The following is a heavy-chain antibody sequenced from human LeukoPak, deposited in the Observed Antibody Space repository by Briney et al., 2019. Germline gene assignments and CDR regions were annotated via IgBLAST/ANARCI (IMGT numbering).Heavy chain of an antibody. J-gene: IGHJ4*02. CDR1: GGSFSNYY. CDR3: ARPYCSAGNCYSNFDS. CDR2: INHSGST. V-gene: IGHV4-34*01. D-gene: IGHD2-15*01. Sequence: PSETLSLTCAVYGGSFSNYYWSWIRQPPGKGLEGIGEINHSGSTNYNPSLKSRVTITVDPSKKQFSLKLSSVTAADTAVYYCARPYCSAGNCYSNFDSWGQGTLITVSS.